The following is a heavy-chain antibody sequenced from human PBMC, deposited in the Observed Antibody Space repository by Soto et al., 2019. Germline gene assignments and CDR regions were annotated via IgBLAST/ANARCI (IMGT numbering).Heavy chain of an antibody. CDR1: GFTFSQFN. J-gene: IGHJ5*02. D-gene: IGHD3-16*01. CDR3: ARDGGNCFGP. CDR2: ISKDSTTM. Sequence: GGSLRLSCAISGFTFSQFNMNWVRQAPGKGLEWVAFISKDSTTMYYAASVKGRFTVSRDNAVNSLNLQMNSLRDDDTAVYYCARDGGNCFGPWGQGTLVTVSS. V-gene: IGHV3-48*02.